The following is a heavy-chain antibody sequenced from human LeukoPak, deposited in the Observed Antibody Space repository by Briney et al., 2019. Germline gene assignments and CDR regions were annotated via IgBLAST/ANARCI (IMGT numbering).Heavy chain of an antibody. Sequence: SETLSLTCTVSGGSISSYYWTWIRQPPGKGLEWIGYIYHIGSTNYSPSLKSRVTILLDTSKNQFSLRLTSVTAADTAVYYCAGEQWSPPYYYFGMDVWGQGTTVTVSS. J-gene: IGHJ6*02. D-gene: IGHD3-3*01. CDR1: GGSISSYY. CDR2: IYHIGST. V-gene: IGHV4-59*01. CDR3: AGEQWSPPYYYFGMDV.